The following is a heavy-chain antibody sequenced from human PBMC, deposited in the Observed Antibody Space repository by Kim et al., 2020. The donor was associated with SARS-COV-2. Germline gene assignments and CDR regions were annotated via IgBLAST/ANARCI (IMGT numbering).Heavy chain of an antibody. Sequence: GGSLRLSCAASGFTFSSYAMHWVRQAPGKGLEWVAVISYDGSNKYYADSVKGRFTISRDNSKNTLYLQMNSLRAEDTAVYYCARGGQIPKYSSSELYYFDYWGQGTLVTVSS. V-gene: IGHV3-30-3*01. D-gene: IGHD6-6*01. J-gene: IGHJ4*02. CDR1: GFTFSSYA. CDR2: ISYDGSNK. CDR3: ARGGQIPKYSSSELYYFDY.